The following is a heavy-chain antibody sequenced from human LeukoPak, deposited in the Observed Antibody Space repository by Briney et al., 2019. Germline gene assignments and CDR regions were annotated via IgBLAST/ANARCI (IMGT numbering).Heavy chain of an antibody. D-gene: IGHD6-19*01. CDR3: ARTTTQYSSGFLIQDAFDI. V-gene: IGHV4-30-2*01. J-gene: IGHJ3*02. CDR1: GGSISSGGYS. Sequence: SQTLSHTCAVSGGSISSGGYSWGWIRQPPGKGLEWIGYIYHSGSTYYNPSLKSRVTISVDTSKNQFSLKLSSVTAADTAVYYCARTTTQYSSGFLIQDAFDIWGQGTMVTVSS. CDR2: IYHSGST.